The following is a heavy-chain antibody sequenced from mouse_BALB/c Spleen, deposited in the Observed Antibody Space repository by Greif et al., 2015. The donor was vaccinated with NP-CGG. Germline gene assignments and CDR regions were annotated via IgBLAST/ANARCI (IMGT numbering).Heavy chain of an antibody. J-gene: IGHJ2*01. CDR3: ARSHYYGYVGFDY. D-gene: IGHD1-2*01. CDR2: IDPANGNT. V-gene: IGHV14-3*02. CDR1: GFNIKDTY. Sequence: EVNLVESGAELVKPGASVKLSCTASGFNIKDTYMHWVKQRPEQGLEWIGRIDPANGNTKYDPKFQGKATITADTSSNTAYLQLSSLTSEDTAVYYCARSHYYGYVGFDYWGQGTTLTVSS.